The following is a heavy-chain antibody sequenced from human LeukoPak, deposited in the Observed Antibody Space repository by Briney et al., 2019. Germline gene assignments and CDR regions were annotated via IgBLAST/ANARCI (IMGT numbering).Heavy chain of an antibody. CDR1: GGSISSSNW. CDR3: AKNGDRGAYCTGGTCYPYFYYYMDV. D-gene: IGHD2-15*01. J-gene: IGHJ6*03. Sequence: SGTLSLTCAVSGGSISSSNWWSWVRQPPGKGLEWIGEIYHSGSTNYNPSLKSRVTISVDKSKNQFSLKLSSVTAADTAIYYCAKNGDRGAYCTGGTCYPYFYYYMDVWGKGTTVTI. CDR2: IYHSGST. V-gene: IGHV4-4*02.